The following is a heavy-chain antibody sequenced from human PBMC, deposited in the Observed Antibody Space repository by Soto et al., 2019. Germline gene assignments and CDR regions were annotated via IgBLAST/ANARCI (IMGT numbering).Heavy chain of an antibody. D-gene: IGHD3-16*01. V-gene: IGHV1-8*01. CDR1: GYTFTNYD. CDR2: MNPDSGNT. J-gene: IGHJ5*02. CDR3: ARGRFRRTWFDP. Sequence: QVQLVQSGAEVKKPGASVKVSCKASGYTFTNYDIHWVRQATGQGLEWMGWMNPDSGNTGQSKQFQGRVTMTRDTSISTAYMEMRSLTFDDTAVYYCARGRFRRTWFDPWGQGTLVTVSS.